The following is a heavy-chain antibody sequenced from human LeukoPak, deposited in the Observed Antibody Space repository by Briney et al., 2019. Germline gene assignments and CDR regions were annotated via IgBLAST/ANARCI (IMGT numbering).Heavy chain of an antibody. CDR2: IYYSGST. CDR1: GGSISSYY. V-gene: IGHV4-59*01. Sequence: SETLSLTCTVSGGSISSYYWSWIRQPPGKGLEWIGFIYYSGSTNYNPSLKSRVTISLDTSKNQFSLKLNSVTAADTAVYYCARDGAVAGTFLDDNWFDPWGQGTPVTVSS. J-gene: IGHJ5*02. D-gene: IGHD6-19*01. CDR3: ARDGAVAGTFLDDNWFDP.